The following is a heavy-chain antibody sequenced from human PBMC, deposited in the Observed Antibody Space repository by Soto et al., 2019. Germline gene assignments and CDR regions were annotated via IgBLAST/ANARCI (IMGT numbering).Heavy chain of an antibody. J-gene: IGHJ4*02. D-gene: IGHD1-7*01. CDR2: VNTYTGGA. V-gene: IGHV1-18*01. CDR1: GYTFSSYG. Sequence: QVPLVQSGGEVKKSGAAVKVSCKASGYTFSSYGISWVRQAPGQGLEWMGWVNTYTGGANYAQKFQGRVSMTRDTTTSTVYMELRSLTSDDTAVYFCARGNYQTPFDYWGQGTLVTVSS. CDR3: ARGNYQTPFDY.